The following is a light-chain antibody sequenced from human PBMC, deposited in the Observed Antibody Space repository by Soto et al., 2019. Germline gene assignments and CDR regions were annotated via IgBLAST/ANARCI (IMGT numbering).Light chain of an antibody. Sequence: EILMTQSPATLSVSPGERVTLSCRASQGVSGNLAWYQKKPGQAPRLIVYDASTRASGLPARFSGSGSGTELTLTISSLQSEDLAVYYCHRYKNWPLSTFGQGTKVEIK. V-gene: IGKV3-15*01. J-gene: IGKJ1*01. CDR3: HRYKNWPLST. CDR1: QGVSGN. CDR2: DAS.